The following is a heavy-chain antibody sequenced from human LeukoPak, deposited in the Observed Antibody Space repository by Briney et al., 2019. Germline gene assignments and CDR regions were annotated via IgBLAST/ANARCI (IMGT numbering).Heavy chain of an antibody. J-gene: IGHJ4*02. CDR2: IYYSGST. Sequence: SETLSLTCTVSGGSISSSSYYWGWIRQPPGKGLEWIGSIYYSGSTYYNPSLKSRVTISVDTSKNQFSLKLSSVTAADTAVYYCAREGGYSGYEFDYWGQGTLVTVS. CDR1: GGSISSSSYY. CDR3: AREGGYSGYEFDY. D-gene: IGHD5-12*01. V-gene: IGHV4-39*07.